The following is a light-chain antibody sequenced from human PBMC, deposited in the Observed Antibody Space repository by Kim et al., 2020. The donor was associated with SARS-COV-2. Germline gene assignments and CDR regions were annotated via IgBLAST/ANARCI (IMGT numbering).Light chain of an antibody. CDR2: GNT. CDR1: SSNIGATYD. V-gene: IGLV1-40*01. CDR3: QSYDGSLSGYV. Sequence: QRVTISCTGSSSNIGATYDVQWYQQLPGSAPKLLIYGNTNRPSGVPDRFSGSKSGTSASLAITGLQAEDEADYYCQSYDGSLSGYVFGTGTKVTVL. J-gene: IGLJ1*01.